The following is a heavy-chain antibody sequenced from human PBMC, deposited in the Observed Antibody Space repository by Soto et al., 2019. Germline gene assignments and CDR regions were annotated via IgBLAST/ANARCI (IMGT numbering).Heavy chain of an antibody. CDR1: GGSISSYY. CDR3: ARNYGRGAFDI. J-gene: IGHJ3*02. CDR2: IYYSGST. V-gene: IGHV4-59*01. D-gene: IGHD4-17*01. Sequence: QVQLQESGPGLVKPSETLSLTCTVSGGSISSYYWSWIRQPPGKGLEWIGYIYYSGSTNYNPSLKSRVTISVDTSKNQFSLKLSSVTAADTAVNYCARNYGRGAFDIWGQGTMVTVSS.